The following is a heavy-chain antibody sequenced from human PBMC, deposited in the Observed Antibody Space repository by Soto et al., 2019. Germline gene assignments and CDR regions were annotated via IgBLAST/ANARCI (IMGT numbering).Heavy chain of an antibody. CDR2: INHSGST. V-gene: IGHV4-34*01. J-gene: IGHJ6*02. CDR3: ARGKGYYDILTGYYNGYYYYGMDV. Sequence: SETLSLTCAVYGVSFSGYYWSWIRQPPGKGLEWIGEINHSGSTNYNPSLKSRVTISVDTSKNQFSLKLSSVTAADTAVYYCARGKGYYDILTGYYNGYYYYGMDVWGQGTTVTVS. D-gene: IGHD3-9*01. CDR1: GVSFSGYY.